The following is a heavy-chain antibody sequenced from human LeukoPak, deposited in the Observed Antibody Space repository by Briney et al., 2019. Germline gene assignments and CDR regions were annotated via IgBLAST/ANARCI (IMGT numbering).Heavy chain of an antibody. CDR1: GFTFSSYA. J-gene: IGHJ4*02. D-gene: IGHD2/OR15-2a*01. CDR3: ARDFSLDY. Sequence: PGGSLRLSCAASGFTFSSYAMHWVRQAPGKGLEWVAVISYDGSNKYYADSVKGRFTISRDHSKNTLYLQMNSLRAEEPAVFYCARDFSLDYWGQGTLVTVSS. V-gene: IGHV3-30*01. CDR2: ISYDGSNK.